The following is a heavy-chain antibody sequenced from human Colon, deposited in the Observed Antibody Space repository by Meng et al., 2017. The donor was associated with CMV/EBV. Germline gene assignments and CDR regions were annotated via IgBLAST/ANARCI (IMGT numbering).Heavy chain of an antibody. CDR1: GASFTSGGYS. V-gene: IGHV4-31*03. CDR2: IYHGVTT. J-gene: IGHJ5*01. D-gene: IGHD3-22*01. CDR3: ASYYFDTSGPSNWFDS. Sequence: SETLSLTCSVSGASFTSGGYSWSWVRQHPGKGLEWIGYIYHGVTTHYNPSLNNRLTISLDTSKNQFSLSLRSVTAADTAVYYCASYYFDTSGPSNWFDSWGQGTLVTVSS.